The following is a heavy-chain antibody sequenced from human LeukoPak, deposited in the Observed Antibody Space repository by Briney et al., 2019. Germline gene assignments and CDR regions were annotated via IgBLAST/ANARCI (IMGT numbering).Heavy chain of an antibody. J-gene: IGHJ3*02. CDR2: INHRGST. Sequence: SETLSLTCAVYGGFFRGYYCTWIRQTTGKGLEWIGEINHRGSTTYSPSLTSRVTISVDTSKNQFSLKLSSVTAADTAVYYCARWPYVFDAFDIWGQGTMVTVSS. V-gene: IGHV4-34*01. D-gene: IGHD2-21*01. CDR1: GGFFRGYY. CDR3: ARWPYVFDAFDI.